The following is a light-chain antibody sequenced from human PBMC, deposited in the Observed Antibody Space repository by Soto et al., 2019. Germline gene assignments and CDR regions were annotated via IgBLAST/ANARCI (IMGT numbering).Light chain of an antibody. CDR3: QQYERSPTT. J-gene: IGKJ4*01. V-gene: IGKV3-20*01. CDR1: QRVSSTY. Sequence: EIVLTQSPGTLSLSPGERATLSGRAIQRVSSTYLAWYQQTPGLAPSLLIYGASRRATGIPDMFSGSGSGTHFTLTIRRLEPEDFAVYYCQQYERSPTTIGGATQVEIK. CDR2: GAS.